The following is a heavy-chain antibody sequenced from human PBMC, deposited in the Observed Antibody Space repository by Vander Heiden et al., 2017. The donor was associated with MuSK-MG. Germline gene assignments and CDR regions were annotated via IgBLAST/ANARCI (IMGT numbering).Heavy chain of an antibody. CDR1: GYSFTTYW. Sequence: EVQLVQSGAEVKKPGESLRISCKGSGYSFTTYWIHWVRQMPGKGLEWMGRIGPSDSHTNYIPSFQGHATISADKSISTAYLQWSSLKPSDTAMYYCARQAPYTSGWPDYWGQGTLVTVSS. CDR2: IGPSDSHT. J-gene: IGHJ4*02. D-gene: IGHD6-19*01. V-gene: IGHV5-10-1*03. CDR3: ARQAPYTSGWPDY.